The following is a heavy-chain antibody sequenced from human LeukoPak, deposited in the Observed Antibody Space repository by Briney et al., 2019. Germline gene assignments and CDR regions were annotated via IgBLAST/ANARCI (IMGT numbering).Heavy chain of an antibody. Sequence: GGSLRLSCAASGFTVSNNYMSWVRQAPGKGLEWVSVIYSGDNTYYVESVKGRFTISRDNSKNTLFLQMNRLRAEDTAAYYCAGRRVLDASFDYWGQGTLVTVSS. J-gene: IGHJ4*02. CDR3: AGRRVLDASFDY. V-gene: IGHV3-66*02. CDR2: IYSGDNT. D-gene: IGHD3-16*01. CDR1: GFTVSNNY.